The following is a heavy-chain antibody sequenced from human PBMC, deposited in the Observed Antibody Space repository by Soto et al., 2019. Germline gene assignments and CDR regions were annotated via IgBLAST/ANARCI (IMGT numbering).Heavy chain of an antibody. J-gene: IGHJ4*02. CDR3: AKSSLDFWSGYYSLYFDY. Sequence: GGSLSLSCAASGFTFSSYAMSWVRQAPGKGLEWVSAISGSGGSTYYADSVKGRFTISRDNSKNTLYLQMNSLRAEDTAVYYCAKSSLDFWSGYYSLYFDYWGQGTLVTVSS. CDR2: ISGSGGST. D-gene: IGHD3-3*01. V-gene: IGHV3-23*01. CDR1: GFTFSSYA.